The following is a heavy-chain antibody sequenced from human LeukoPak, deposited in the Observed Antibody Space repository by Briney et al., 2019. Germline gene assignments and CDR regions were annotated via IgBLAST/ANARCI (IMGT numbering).Heavy chain of an antibody. J-gene: IGHJ4*02. Sequence: GGSLRLSCAASGFTFSSYGMHWVRQAPGKGLEWVAVISYDGSNKYYADSVKGRFTISRDNSKNTLYLQMNSLRAEDTAVYYCAKYRAYYYGSGSYSDYWGQGTLVTVSP. CDR1: GFTFSSYG. CDR2: ISYDGSNK. D-gene: IGHD3-10*01. V-gene: IGHV3-30*18. CDR3: AKYRAYYYGSGSYSDY.